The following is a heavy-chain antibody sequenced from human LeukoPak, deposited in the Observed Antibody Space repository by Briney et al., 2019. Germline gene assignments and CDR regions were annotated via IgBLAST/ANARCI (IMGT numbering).Heavy chain of an antibody. D-gene: IGHD6-6*01. CDR1: GYTFTGYC. CDR3: ARDLLGRSSPERGDY. J-gene: IGHJ4*02. CDR2: INPNSGGT. V-gene: IGHV1-2*02. Sequence: ASVKVSCKASGYTFTGYCMHWVRQAPGHGLEWMGWINPNSGGTNYAQKFQGRVTMTRDTSISTAYMELSRLRSDDTAVYYCARDLLGRSSPERGDYWGQGTLVTVSS.